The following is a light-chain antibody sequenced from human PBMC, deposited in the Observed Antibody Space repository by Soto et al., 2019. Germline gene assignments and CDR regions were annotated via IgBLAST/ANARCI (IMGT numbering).Light chain of an antibody. V-gene: IGLV2-14*01. J-gene: IGLJ3*02. CDR2: EVS. CDR1: SSDVGGYNY. CDR3: NSYTRSSTRV. Sequence: QSVLTQPASVSGSPGQSITISCTGTSSDVGGYNYVSWYQQHPGKAPKLMIYEVSNRPSGVSDRFSGSKSGNTASLTISGLQAEDEADYYCNSYTRSSTRVFGGGTKVTVL.